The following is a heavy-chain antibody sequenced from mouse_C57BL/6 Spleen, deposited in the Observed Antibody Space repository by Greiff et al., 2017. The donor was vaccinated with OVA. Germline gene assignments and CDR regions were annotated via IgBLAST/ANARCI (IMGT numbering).Heavy chain of an antibody. CDR3: ASFITTVGYFDY. Sequence: QVQLQQSGAELVKPGASVKISCKASGYAFSSYWMNWVKQRPGKGLEWIGQIYPGDGDPNYNGKFKGKATLTADKSSSTAYMQLSSLTSEDSAVYFCASFITTVGYFDYWGQGTTLTVSS. CDR1: GYAFSSYW. D-gene: IGHD1-1*01. V-gene: IGHV1-80*01. CDR2: IYPGDGDP. J-gene: IGHJ2*01.